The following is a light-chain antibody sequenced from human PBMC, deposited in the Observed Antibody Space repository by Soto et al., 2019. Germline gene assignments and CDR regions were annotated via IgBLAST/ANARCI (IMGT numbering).Light chain of an antibody. Sequence: QSVLTQPASVSGSPGQSVTISCTGTSSDVGGYNYVSWYQQLPGEAPKLIIYGVTDRPSGVSNRFSGSKSGNTASLTVSGLQAEDEGEYYCSSYTATRTYVFGTGTKLPVL. J-gene: IGLJ1*01. V-gene: IGLV2-14*01. CDR1: SSDVGGYNY. CDR2: GVT. CDR3: SSYTATRTYV.